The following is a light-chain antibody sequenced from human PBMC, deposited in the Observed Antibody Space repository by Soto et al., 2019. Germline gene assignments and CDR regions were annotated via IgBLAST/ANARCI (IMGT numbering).Light chain of an antibody. Sequence: EIVLTQSPATLSLSPGERATLSCRASQSVSSSLAWYQQKPGQAPRLLIYDASNRATGIPARFSGSGSGTDFTLTISSLEPEDFAVYYCQQRSNWPPFTFGGGTKVDIK. CDR2: DAS. CDR1: QSVSSS. V-gene: IGKV3-11*01. CDR3: QQRSNWPPFT. J-gene: IGKJ4*01.